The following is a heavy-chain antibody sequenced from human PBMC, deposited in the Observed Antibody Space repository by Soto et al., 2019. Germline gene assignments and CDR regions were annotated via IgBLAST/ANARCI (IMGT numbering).Heavy chain of an antibody. V-gene: IGHV3-7*03. CDR3: AKGGSGNYLTYYYYYGMDV. CDR2: IKQDGSEK. D-gene: IGHD3-22*01. CDR1: GFTFSSYW. J-gene: IGHJ6*02. Sequence: EVQLVESGGGLVQPGGSLRLSCAASGFTFSSYWMSWVRQAPGKGLEWVANIKQDGSEKYYVDSVKGRFTISRDNAKNSLYLQMNSLRAEDTAVYYCAKGGSGNYLTYYYYYGMDVWGQGTTVTVSS.